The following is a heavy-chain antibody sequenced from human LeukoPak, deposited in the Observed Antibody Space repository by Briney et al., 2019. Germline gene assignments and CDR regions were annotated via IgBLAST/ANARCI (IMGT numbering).Heavy chain of an antibody. V-gene: IGHV3-11*01. D-gene: IGHD6-6*01. CDR3: ARSIANFDS. CDR2: ISSSGRMF. J-gene: IGHJ4*02. Sequence: GGSLRLSCAASRFTFSDYYMSWIRQAPGKGLEWVSYISSSGRMFYYADSVKGRFIFPRDNAKNSLYLQMTGLRVEDTAVYYCARSIANFDSWGQGTLVTVSS. CDR1: RFTFSDYY.